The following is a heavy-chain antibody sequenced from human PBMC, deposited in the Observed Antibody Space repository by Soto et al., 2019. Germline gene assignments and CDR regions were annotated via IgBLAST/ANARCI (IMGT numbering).Heavy chain of an antibody. CDR2: ITGSGGST. CDR1: GFTFSSYT. J-gene: IGHJ6*03. V-gene: IGHV3-23*01. CDR3: ARGTGERPGNCYNMDV. D-gene: IGHD1-1*01. Sequence: EVQLLESGGGLVQPGGSLRLSCAASGFTFSSYTMTWVRQAPGKGLEWVSAITGSGGSTHYADSVKGRFTISRDNSKNTLYLQMNSLRAEDTAVFYCARGTGERPGNCYNMDVWGKGTTVAVS.